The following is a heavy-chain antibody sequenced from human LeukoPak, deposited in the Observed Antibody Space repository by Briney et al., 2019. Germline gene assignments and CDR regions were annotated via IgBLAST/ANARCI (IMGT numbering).Heavy chain of an antibody. CDR3: ARQPYYYDSSGYPDY. V-gene: IGHV5-51*01. D-gene: IGHD3-22*01. CDR1: GYSFTSYW. J-gene: IGHJ4*02. Sequence: GESLKISRKGSGYSFTSYWIGWVRQMPGKGLEWMGIIYPGDSDTRNSPSFQGQVTLSADKSISTAYLQWSSLKVSHTAMYYCARQPYYYDSSGYPDYWGQGTLVTVSS. CDR2: IYPGDSDT.